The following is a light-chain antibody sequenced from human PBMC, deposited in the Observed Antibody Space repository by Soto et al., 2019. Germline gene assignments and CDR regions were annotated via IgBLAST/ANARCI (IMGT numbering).Light chain of an antibody. CDR3: QQYKSYPIS. V-gene: IGKV1D-16*01. Sequence: LQMTQSPSSLSASVGDRVTITCRASQDIASWLVWYQQKPGRAPKSLVYGASILQSGVPSRFSGSGSGTDFTLTISSLQPEDVATYYCQQYKSYPISFGQGTRLEI. CDR2: GAS. CDR1: QDIASW. J-gene: IGKJ5*01.